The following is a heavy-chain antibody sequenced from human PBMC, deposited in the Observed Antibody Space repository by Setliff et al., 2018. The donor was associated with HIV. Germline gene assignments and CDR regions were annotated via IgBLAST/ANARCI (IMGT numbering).Heavy chain of an antibody. CDR3: ARRLQFLEFLHGVGGLDV. CDR2: IYHSGTT. V-gene: IGHV4-4*02. J-gene: IGHJ6*02. Sequence: SETLSLTCAVSGGSISSNWWSWVRQSPGKGLEWIGSIYHSGTTYYNPSLKSRVTISVDTSKNQFSLKLSSATAADTAVYYCARRLQFLEFLHGVGGLDVWGQGTRSPSP. CDR1: GGSISSNW. D-gene: IGHD3-3*01.